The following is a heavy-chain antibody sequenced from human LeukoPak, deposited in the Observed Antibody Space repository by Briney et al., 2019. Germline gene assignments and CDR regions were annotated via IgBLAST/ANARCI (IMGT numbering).Heavy chain of an antibody. V-gene: IGHV4-34*01. CDR1: GGSFSGYY. CDR2: INHSGST. D-gene: IGHD5-18*01. CDR3: ARGGIQLWSQGRYFQH. Sequence: PSETLSLTCAVYGGSFSGYYWSWIRQPPGKGLEWIGEINHSGSTNYNPSLKSRVTISVDTSKNQFSLKLSSVTAADTAVYYCARGGIQLWSQGRYFQHWGQGTLVTVSS. J-gene: IGHJ1*01.